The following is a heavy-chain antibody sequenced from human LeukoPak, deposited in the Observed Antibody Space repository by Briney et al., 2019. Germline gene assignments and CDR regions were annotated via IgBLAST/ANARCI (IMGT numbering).Heavy chain of an antibody. J-gene: IGHJ4*02. Sequence: GASVKVSCKASGGTLIPYTFSWVRQAPGQGLEWIGRIIPSLDVANYAQKFQGRVTLSVDRDTATTYMEVTSLRSEDTAIYYCARDHCSPGTCLGGHWGQGTLVTVSS. D-gene: IGHD2-15*01. CDR2: IIPSLDVA. V-gene: IGHV1-69*04. CDR1: GGTLIPYT. CDR3: ARDHCSPGTCLGGH.